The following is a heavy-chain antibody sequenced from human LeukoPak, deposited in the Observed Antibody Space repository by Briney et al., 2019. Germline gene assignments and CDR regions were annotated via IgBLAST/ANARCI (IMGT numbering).Heavy chain of an antibody. CDR2: ISSNGGST. V-gene: IGHV3-64*01. CDR3: ARPTRSAGFDY. D-gene: IGHD1-1*01. J-gene: IGHJ4*02. Sequence: GGSLRLSCAASGFTFSNYAMHWVRQAPGKGLECVSAISSNGGSTYYANSVKGRFTISRDNSKNTLYLQMGSLRAEDMAVYYCARPTRSAGFDYWGQGTLVTVSS. CDR1: GFTFSNYA.